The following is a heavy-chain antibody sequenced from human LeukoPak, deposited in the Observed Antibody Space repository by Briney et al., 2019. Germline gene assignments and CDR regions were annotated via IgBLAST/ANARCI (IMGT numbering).Heavy chain of an antibody. J-gene: IGHJ3*02. CDR1: GFTFSSYG. CDR3: ARDCSGGSCDAFDI. D-gene: IGHD2-15*01. V-gene: IGHV3-33*01. CDR2: IWYDGSNK. Sequence: GRSLRLSCAASGFTFSSYGMHWVCQAPGKGLEWVAVIWYDGSNKYYADSVKGRFTISRDNSKNTLYLQMNSLRAEDTAVYYCARDCSGGSCDAFDIWGQGTMVTVSS.